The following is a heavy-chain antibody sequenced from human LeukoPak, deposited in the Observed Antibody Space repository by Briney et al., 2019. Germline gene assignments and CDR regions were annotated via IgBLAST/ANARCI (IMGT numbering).Heavy chain of an antibody. J-gene: IGHJ4*02. Sequence: ASVKVSCKASGYTFTNYYMHWVRQAPGQGLEWVGIINPRGDGTNYAQKFQGRVTMTRDTSTSTVYMELSSLRSEDTAVYFCAKELRTGVGATDYWGQGTLGTVSS. D-gene: IGHD1-26*01. CDR2: INPRGDGT. CDR3: AKELRTGVGATDY. CDR1: GYTFTNYY. V-gene: IGHV1-46*01.